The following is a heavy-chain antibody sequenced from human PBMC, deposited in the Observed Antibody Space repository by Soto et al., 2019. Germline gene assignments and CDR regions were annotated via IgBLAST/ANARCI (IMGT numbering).Heavy chain of an antibody. CDR1: GFTFSSYA. CDR2: ISGSGGST. Sequence: GGSLRLSCAASGFTFSSYAMSWVRQAPGKGLEWVSAISGSGGSTYYADSVKGRFTISRDNSKNTLYLQMNSLRAEDTAVYYWAKGGGYSGSYLVLFDYWGQGTLVTVSS. D-gene: IGHD1-26*01. J-gene: IGHJ4*02. CDR3: AKGGGYSGSYLVLFDY. V-gene: IGHV3-23*01.